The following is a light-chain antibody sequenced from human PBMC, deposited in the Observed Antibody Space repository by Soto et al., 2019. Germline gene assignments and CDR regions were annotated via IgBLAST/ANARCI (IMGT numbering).Light chain of an antibody. CDR2: GAS. CDR1: QSVSSTY. CDR3: QQYENSPIT. J-gene: IGKJ5*01. V-gene: IGKV3-20*01. Sequence: EIVLTQSPGTLSLSPGERATLSCRASQSVSSTYLAWYQQKPGQAPRLLIYGASSRYTGIPDRFSGNGSETDFTLTINRLEPEDFAVYYCQQYENSPITFGQGTRLEIK.